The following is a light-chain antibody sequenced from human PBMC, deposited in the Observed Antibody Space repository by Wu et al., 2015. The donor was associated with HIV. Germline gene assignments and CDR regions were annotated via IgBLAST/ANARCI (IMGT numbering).Light chain of an antibody. Sequence: EIVLTQSPATLSLSPGERATLSCRASQSVSSYLAWYQQKPGQAPRLLIYDASNRATGIPARFSGSGSGTDFTLTISNIQSEDFAVYHCQQYNDWPPLTFGGGTKVELK. J-gene: IGKJ4*01. CDR1: QSVSSY. CDR2: DAS. CDR3: QQYNDWPPLT. V-gene: IGKV3-11*01.